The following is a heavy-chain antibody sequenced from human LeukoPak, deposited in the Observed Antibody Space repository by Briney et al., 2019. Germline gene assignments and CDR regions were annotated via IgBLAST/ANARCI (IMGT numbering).Heavy chain of an antibody. Sequence: ASVKVSCRASGYTFSDYYIHWVRQAPGQGLEWMGWMNPNSGNTGYAQKFQGRVTMTRNTSISTAYMELSSLRSEDTAVYYCARGTLLWFGGRQQWFDPWGQGTLVTVSS. D-gene: IGHD3-10*01. CDR1: GYTFSDYY. CDR2: MNPNSGNT. CDR3: ARGTLLWFGGRQQWFDP. V-gene: IGHV1-8*02. J-gene: IGHJ5*02.